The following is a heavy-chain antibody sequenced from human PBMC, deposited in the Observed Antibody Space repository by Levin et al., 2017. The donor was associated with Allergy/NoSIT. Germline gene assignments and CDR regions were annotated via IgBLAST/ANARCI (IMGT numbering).Heavy chain of an antibody. CDR3: ARGFSMVRGVRHPRKSNGMDV. CDR2: MNPNSADT. V-gene: IGHV1-8*01. J-gene: IGHJ6*02. Sequence: ASVKVSCEASGYIFASYDINWVRQATGQGLEWMGWMNPNSADTGYAQRFQGRVTMTTDTSISTAYMEVSSLRPEDTAVYYCARGFSMVRGVRHPRKSNGMDVWGQGTTVIVSS. CDR1: GYIFASYD. D-gene: IGHD3-10*01.